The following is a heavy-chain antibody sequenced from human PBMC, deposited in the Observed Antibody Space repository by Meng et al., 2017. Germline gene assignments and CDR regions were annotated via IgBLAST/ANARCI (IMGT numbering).Heavy chain of an antibody. Sequence: SETLSLTCTVSGGSISSGGYYWSGIRQHPGKGLEWIGYIYYSGSTYYNPSLKSLVTISVDTSKNQFSLKLSSVTAADTAVYYCASVDTAMVFDYWGQGTLVTVSS. J-gene: IGHJ4*02. V-gene: IGHV4-31*01. CDR3: ASVDTAMVFDY. CDR2: IYYSGST. D-gene: IGHD5-18*01. CDR1: GGSISSGGYY.